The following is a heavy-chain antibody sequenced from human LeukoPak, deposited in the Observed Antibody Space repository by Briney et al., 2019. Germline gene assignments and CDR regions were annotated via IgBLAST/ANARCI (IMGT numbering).Heavy chain of an antibody. D-gene: IGHD3-10*01. J-gene: IGHJ5*02. V-gene: IGHV4-39*07. Sequence: SETLSLTCTVSGGSISSSSYYWGWIRQPPGKGLEWIGSIYHSGSTYYNPSLKSRVTISVDTSKNQFSLKLSSVTAADTAVYYCASGGSGNPVRTSTNWFDPWGQGTLVTVSS. CDR3: ASGGSGNPVRTSTNWFDP. CDR2: IYHSGST. CDR1: GGSISSSSYY.